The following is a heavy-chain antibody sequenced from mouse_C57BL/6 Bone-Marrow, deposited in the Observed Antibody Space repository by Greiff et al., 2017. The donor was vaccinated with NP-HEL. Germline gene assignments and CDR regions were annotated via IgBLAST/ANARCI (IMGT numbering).Heavy chain of an antibody. CDR2: ISYDGSN. CDR3: AREGGYYGSPFDY. V-gene: IGHV3-6*01. J-gene: IGHJ3*01. CDR1: GYSIISGYY. Sequence: EVKLVESGPGLVKPSQSLSLTCSVTGYSIISGYYWNWIRQFPGNKLEWMAYISYDGSNNYNPSLKNRISITRDISKNQFFLKLTSVTTEDTATYYCAREGGYYGSPFDYWGQGTLVTVSA. D-gene: IGHD1-1*01.